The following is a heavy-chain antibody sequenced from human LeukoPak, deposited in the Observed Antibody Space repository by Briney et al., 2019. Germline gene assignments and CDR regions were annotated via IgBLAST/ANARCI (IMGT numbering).Heavy chain of an antibody. CDR2: ISGSGGST. D-gene: IGHD3-22*01. CDR3: AALSTYYYDSSGYYIGY. V-gene: IGHV3-23*01. J-gene: IGHJ4*02. Sequence: GGSLRLPCAASGFTFSSYAMSWVRQAPGKGLEWVSAISGSGGSTYYADSVKGRFTISRDNSKNTLYLQMNSLRAEDTAVYYCAALSTYYYDSSGYYIGYWGQGTLVTVSS. CDR1: GFTFSSYA.